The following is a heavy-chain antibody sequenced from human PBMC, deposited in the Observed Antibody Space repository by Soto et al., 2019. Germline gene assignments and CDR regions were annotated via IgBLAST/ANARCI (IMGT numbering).Heavy chain of an antibody. CDR2: THHSGST. D-gene: IGHD3-16*01. J-gene: IGHJ4*02. CDR3: ANRLGSF. CDR1: GGSFSTYY. V-gene: IGHV4-34*01. Sequence: QVQLQQWGTGLLKPSETLSLTCAVYGGSFSTYYWAWIRQPPGKGLEWIGETHHSGSTTYSPSLISPVTISIDKYTNQFSLKLRAVTAADTGVYYCANRLGSFWGQGTLVTVSS.